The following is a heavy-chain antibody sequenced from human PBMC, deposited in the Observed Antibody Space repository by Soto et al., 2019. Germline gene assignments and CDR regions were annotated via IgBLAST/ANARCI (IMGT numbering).Heavy chain of an antibody. Sequence: GGSLRLSCAASGFTFSSYSMNWVRQAPGKGLEWVSSISSSSSYIYYADSVKGRFTISRDNAKNSLYLQMNSLRAEDTAVYYCARTHSSGWDANWFDPWGQGTLVTVSS. CDR2: ISSSSSYI. CDR1: GFTFSSYS. CDR3: ARTHSSGWDANWFDP. J-gene: IGHJ5*02. V-gene: IGHV3-21*01. D-gene: IGHD6-19*01.